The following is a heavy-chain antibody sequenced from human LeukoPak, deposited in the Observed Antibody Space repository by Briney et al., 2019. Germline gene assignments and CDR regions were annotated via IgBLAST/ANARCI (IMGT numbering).Heavy chain of an antibody. J-gene: IGHJ4*02. V-gene: IGHV1-46*01. CDR2: INPSGGST. Sequence: ASVRVSCKASGHTFTGYYMHWVRQAPGQGLEWMGIINPSGGSTSYAQKFQGRVTMTRDTSTSTVYMELSSLRSEDTAVYYCARVGDGYNYDRAGFDYWGQGTLVTVSS. D-gene: IGHD5-24*01. CDR3: ARVGDGYNYDRAGFDY. CDR1: GHTFTGYY.